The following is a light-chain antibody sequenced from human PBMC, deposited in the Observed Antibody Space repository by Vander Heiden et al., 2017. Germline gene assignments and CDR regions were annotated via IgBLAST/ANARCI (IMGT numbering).Light chain of an antibody. CDR2: DDS. V-gene: IGLV3-21*02. J-gene: IGLJ2*01. CDR3: QVWDSSSDHVV. CDR1: NIGSKS. Sequence: SSVLTPPPSVSVAPGETASTTWRGNNIGSKSVHWYQQKPGQAPVLVVYDDSDRTSGIPERFSGSNSGNTATLTISRVEAGDEADYYCQVWDSSSDHVVFGGGTKLTVL.